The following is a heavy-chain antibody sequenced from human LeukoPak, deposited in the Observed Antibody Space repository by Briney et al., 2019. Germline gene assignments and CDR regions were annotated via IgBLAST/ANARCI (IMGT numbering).Heavy chain of an antibody. CDR1: GGTFSSYA. D-gene: IGHD3-10*01. V-gene: IGHV1-69*13. Sequence: SVKVSCKASGGTFSSYAISWVRQAPGQGLEWMGGIIPIFGTANYAQKFQGRVTITADESTSTAYMELSSLRSEDTAVYYCARGSSAVALSLDYYFDYWGQGTLVTVSS. J-gene: IGHJ4*02. CDR2: IIPIFGTA. CDR3: ARGSSAVALSLDYYFDY.